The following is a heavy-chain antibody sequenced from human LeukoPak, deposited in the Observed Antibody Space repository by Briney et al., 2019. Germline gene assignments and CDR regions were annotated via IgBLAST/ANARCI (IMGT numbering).Heavy chain of an antibody. CDR3: AKAPVTTCSGAYCYPFDY. CDR2: ISVSGNT. V-gene: IGHV3-23*01. D-gene: IGHD2-15*01. J-gene: IGHJ4*02. CDR1: GFTLSSYA. Sequence: GGSLRLSCAASGFTLSSYAMSWVRQGPGKGLEWVSAISVSGNTYHADSVKGRFTISRDSPKNTLYLQMNSLRAEDAAVYYCAKAPVTTCSGAYCYPFDYWGQGTLVTVSS.